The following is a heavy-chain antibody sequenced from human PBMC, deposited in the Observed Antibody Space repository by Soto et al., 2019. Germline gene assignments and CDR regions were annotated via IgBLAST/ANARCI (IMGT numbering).Heavy chain of an antibody. CDR3: SSGMTSTVGPYFCF. Sequence: QVQLVQSGAEVKKPGSSVKVSCKASGGTFSNYVVNWVRQAPGQGLEWMGRIIPISGAANYAQKFQGRVTITADKATSTSYMELSSTRSADTVVYYLSSGMTSTVGPYFCFCGHVTLVAVSS. CDR1: GGTFSNYV. J-gene: IGHJ4*01. V-gene: IGHV1-69*06. CDR2: IIPISGAA. D-gene: IGHD3-3*01.